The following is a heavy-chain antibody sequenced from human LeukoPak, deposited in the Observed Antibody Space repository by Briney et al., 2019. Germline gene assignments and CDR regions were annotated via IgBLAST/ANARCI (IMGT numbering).Heavy chain of an antibody. CDR3: ARAGEYDYVWGSYRPKPFDY. Sequence: GGSLRLSCAASGFTFTDHYMSWIRQAPGKGREWGSYISSGSTYTNYADSVKGRFTISRDNAKNSLYLQMTSLRAEDTAVYYCARAGEYDYVWGSYRPKPFDYWGQGTLVTVSS. CDR1: GFTFTDHY. V-gene: IGHV3-11*05. D-gene: IGHD3-16*02. J-gene: IGHJ4*02. CDR2: ISSGSTYT.